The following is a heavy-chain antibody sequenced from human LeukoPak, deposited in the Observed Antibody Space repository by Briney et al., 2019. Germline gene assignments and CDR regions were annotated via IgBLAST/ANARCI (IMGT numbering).Heavy chain of an antibody. V-gene: IGHV3-15*01. CDR2: IKSKTDGGTT. CDR1: GFTFSNAW. CDR3: SATSGTYCGGDCYGGAFDI. J-gene: IGHJ3*02. Sequence: PGGSLRLSCAASGFTFSNAWMSWVRQAPGKGLEWVGRIKSKTDGGTTDYAAPVKGRFTISRDDSKNTLYLQMNSLKTEDTAVYYCSATSGTYCGGDCYGGAFDIWGQGTMVTVSS. D-gene: IGHD2-21*02.